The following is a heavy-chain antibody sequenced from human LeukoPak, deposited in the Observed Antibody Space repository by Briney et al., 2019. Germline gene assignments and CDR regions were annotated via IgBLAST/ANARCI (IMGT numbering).Heavy chain of an antibody. Sequence: SETLSLTCAVYGGSFSGYYWSWIRQPPGKGLEWIGEINHSGSTNYNPSLKSRVTISVDTSKNQFSLKLSSVTAADTAVYYCASVKSGSYHSRWFDRWGQGTLVTVSS. D-gene: IGHD1-26*01. CDR3: ASVKSGSYHSRWFDR. V-gene: IGHV4-34*01. CDR1: GGSFSGYY. CDR2: INHSGST. J-gene: IGHJ5*02.